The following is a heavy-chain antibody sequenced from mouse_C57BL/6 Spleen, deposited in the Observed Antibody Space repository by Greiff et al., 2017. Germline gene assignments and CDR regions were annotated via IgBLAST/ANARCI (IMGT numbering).Heavy chain of an antibody. CDR3: ARYRAHYYGSGYDY. D-gene: IGHD1-1*01. CDR2: IRNKANGYTT. J-gene: IGHJ2*01. CDR1: GFTFTDYY. V-gene: IGHV7-3*01. Sequence: EVMLVESGGGLVQPGGSLSLSCAASGFTFTDYYMSWVRQPPGKALEWLGFIRNKANGYTTEYSASVKGRFTISRDNSQSILYLQMNALRAEDSATYYCARYRAHYYGSGYDYWGQGTTLTVSS.